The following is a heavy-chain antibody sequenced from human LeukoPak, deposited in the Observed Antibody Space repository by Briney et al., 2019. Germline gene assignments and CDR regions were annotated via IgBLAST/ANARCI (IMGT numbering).Heavy chain of an antibody. CDR2: INHSGST. D-gene: IGHD2-15*01. J-gene: IGHJ5*02. CDR1: GGSFSGYY. Sequence: PSETLSLTCAVYGGSFSGYYWSWIRQPPGKGLEWIGEINHSGSTNYNPSLKSRVTISVDTSKNQFSLKLSSVTAADTAVYYCARGYCSDERCPVFPSWGQGTLVTVSS. V-gene: IGHV4-34*01. CDR3: ARGYCSDERCPVFPS.